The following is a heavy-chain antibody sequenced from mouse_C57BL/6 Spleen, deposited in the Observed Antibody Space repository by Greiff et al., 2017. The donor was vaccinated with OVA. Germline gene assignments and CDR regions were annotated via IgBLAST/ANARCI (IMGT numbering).Heavy chain of an antibody. V-gene: IGHV3-6*01. CDR3: ARAPLYYGTTGAMDY. J-gene: IGHJ4*01. CDR2: ISYDGSN. CDR1: GYSITSGYY. Sequence: EVKLMESGPGLVKPSQSLSLTCSVTGYSITSGYYWNWIRQFPGNKLEWMGYISYDGSNNYNPSLKNRISITRDTSKNQFFLKLNSVTTEDTATYYCARAPLYYGTTGAMDYWGQGTSVTVSS. D-gene: IGHD2-1*01.